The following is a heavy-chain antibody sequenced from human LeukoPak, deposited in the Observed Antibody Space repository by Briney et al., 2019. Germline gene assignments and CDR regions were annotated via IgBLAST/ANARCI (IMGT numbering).Heavy chain of an antibody. CDR2: INHSGST. D-gene: IGHD3-22*01. V-gene: IGHV4-39*07. CDR3: ASKYYDSSGYYLSWFDP. CDR1: GGSISSSSYY. Sequence: PSETLSLTCTVSGGSISSSSYYWGWIRQPPGKGLEWIGEINHSGSTNYNPSLKSRVTISVDTSKNQFSLKLSSVTAADTAVYYCASKYYDSSGYYLSWFDPWGQGTLVTVSS. J-gene: IGHJ5*02.